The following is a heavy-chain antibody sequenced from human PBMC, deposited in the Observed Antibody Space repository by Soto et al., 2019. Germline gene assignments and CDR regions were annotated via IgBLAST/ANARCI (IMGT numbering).Heavy chain of an antibody. D-gene: IGHD3-9*01. V-gene: IGHV4-34*01. Sequence: QVQLQQWGAGPLRPLETLSLTCGVSGGSFSGYYWAWIRQSPGKGLEWIGEINDRGAINYNPSLKSRGSISVDKSKNHYSLNLGSVTAADTAVYYCARESHDILTGPPWVWYFDLWGRGTLVTVSS. CDR1: GGSFSGYY. J-gene: IGHJ2*01. CDR2: INDRGAI. CDR3: ARESHDILTGPPWVWYFDL.